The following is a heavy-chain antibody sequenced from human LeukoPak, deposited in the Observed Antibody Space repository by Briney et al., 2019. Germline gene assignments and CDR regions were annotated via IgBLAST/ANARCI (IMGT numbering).Heavy chain of an antibody. Sequence: GASVKVSCKASGYTFTGYYMHWVRQAPGQGLEWMGWINPNSGGTNYAQKFQGRVNMTRDTSISTAYMELSRLKSDDTAVYYCASLTPLPYCTSDACNDYWGQGTLVIVSS. CDR2: INPNSGGT. D-gene: IGHD2-8*01. CDR1: GYTFTGYY. CDR3: ASLTPLPYCTSDACNDY. J-gene: IGHJ4*02. V-gene: IGHV1-2*02.